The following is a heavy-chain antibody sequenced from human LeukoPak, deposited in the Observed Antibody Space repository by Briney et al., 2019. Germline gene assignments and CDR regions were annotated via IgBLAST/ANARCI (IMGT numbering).Heavy chain of an antibody. CDR1: GFTFSNYW. Sequence: GGSLRLSCAASGFTFSNYWMSWVRQAPGKGLEWVANIEQDGSEKYYVDSVKGQFTISRDNAKNSLYLQMNSLRAEDTAVYYCARDRTMTRGRPYYFDYWGQGTLVTVSS. J-gene: IGHJ4*02. CDR2: IEQDGSEK. V-gene: IGHV3-7*01. CDR3: ARDRTMTRGRPYYFDY. D-gene: IGHD3-22*01.